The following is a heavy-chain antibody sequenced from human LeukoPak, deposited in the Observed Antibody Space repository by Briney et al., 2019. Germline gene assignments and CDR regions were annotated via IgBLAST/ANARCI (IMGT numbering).Heavy chain of an antibody. CDR3: AKKYYYDSSGYYHPFDY. V-gene: IGHV3-30*02. J-gene: IGHJ4*02. Sequence: PGGSLRLSCAASGFTFSSYGMHWVRQAPGKGLEWVAFIRYDGSNKYYADSVKGRFTISRDNSKNTLYLQMNSLRAEDTAVYYCAKKYYYDSSGYYHPFDYWGQGTLVTVSS. D-gene: IGHD3-22*01. CDR2: IRYDGSNK. CDR1: GFTFSSYG.